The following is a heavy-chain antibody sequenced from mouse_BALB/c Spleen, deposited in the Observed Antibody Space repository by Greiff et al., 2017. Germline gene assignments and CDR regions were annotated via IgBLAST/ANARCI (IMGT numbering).Heavy chain of an antibody. J-gene: IGHJ3*01. CDR2: IDPANGNT. Sequence: EVQLVESGAELVKPGASVKLSCTASGFNIKDTYMHWVKQRPEQGLEWIGRIDPANGNTKYDPKFQGKATITADTSSNTAYLQLSSLTSEDTAVYYCARDYDVSYWGQGTLVTVAA. CDR1: GFNIKDTY. V-gene: IGHV14-3*02. D-gene: IGHD2-4*01. CDR3: ARDYDVSY.